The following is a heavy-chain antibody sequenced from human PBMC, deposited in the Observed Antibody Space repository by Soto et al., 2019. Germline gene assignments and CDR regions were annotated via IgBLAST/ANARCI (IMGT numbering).Heavy chain of an antibody. J-gene: IGHJ6*02. CDR2: SSWNSGSI. V-gene: IGHV3-9*01. D-gene: IGHD3-16*01. CDR3: AKEKGFGGVRKGMDV. Sequence: SVRLSCAASGFTFDDYAMHWVRQAPGKGLEWVSGSSWNSGSIGYADSVKGRFTISRDNAKNSLSLQMNSLRAEDTALYYCAKEKGFGGVRKGMDVWGQGTTVTVSS. CDR1: GFTFDDYA.